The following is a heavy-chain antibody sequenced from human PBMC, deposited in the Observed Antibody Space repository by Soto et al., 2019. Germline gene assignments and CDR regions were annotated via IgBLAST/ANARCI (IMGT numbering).Heavy chain of an antibody. CDR2: IIPIFGTA. Sequence: QVQLVQSGAEVKKPGSSVKVSCKASGGTFSSYAISWVRQAPGQGLEWMGGIIPIFGTANYAQKFQGRVTITTDESTSTAYRELSSLRSEDTAVYYCARDHRGYCSGGSCYSPFDYWGQGTLVTVSS. V-gene: IGHV1-69*01. D-gene: IGHD2-15*01. CDR3: ARDHRGYCSGGSCYSPFDY. CDR1: GGTFSSYA. J-gene: IGHJ4*02.